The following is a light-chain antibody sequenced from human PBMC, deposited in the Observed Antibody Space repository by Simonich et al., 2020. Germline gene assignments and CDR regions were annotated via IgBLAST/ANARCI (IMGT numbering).Light chain of an antibody. J-gene: IGKJ5*01. V-gene: IGKV4-1*01. CDR3: QQYYSTPIT. Sequence: DIVMTQSPDSLAVSLGERAAINCKSSQRVLYSANNKNYLAWYQQKPGQPPTLLIYWASTRESGVPYRFSGSGSGTDFTLTISSLQAEDVAVYYCQQYYSTPITFGQVTRLEIK. CDR1: QRVLYSANNKNY. CDR2: WAS.